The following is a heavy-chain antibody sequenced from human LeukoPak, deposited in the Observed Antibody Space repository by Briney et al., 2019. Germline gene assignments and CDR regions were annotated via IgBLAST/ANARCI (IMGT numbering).Heavy chain of an antibody. V-gene: IGHV3-30*02. CDR2: IRYDGSNK. J-gene: IGHJ4*02. D-gene: IGHD4-23*01. CDR3: AKGLTVVTHGLAY. CDR1: GFTFSSYG. Sequence: PGGSLRLSCAASGFTFSSYGMHWVRQAPGKGLEWVAFIRYDGSNKYYADSVKGRFTISRDSSKNTLYLQMNSLRAEDTAVYYCAKGLTVVTHGLAYWGQGTLVTVSS.